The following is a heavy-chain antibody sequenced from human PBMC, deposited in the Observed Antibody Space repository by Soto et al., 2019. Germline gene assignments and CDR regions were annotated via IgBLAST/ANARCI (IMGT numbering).Heavy chain of an antibody. J-gene: IGHJ3*02. V-gene: IGHV3-15*07. Sequence: GGSLRLSCAASGFTFSNAWMNWVRQAPGKGLEWVGRIKSKTDGGTTDYAAPVKGRFTISRDDSKNTLYLQMNSLKTEDTAVYYCTTGNLNRLRFLEWDGAFDIWGQGTMVTVSS. CDR2: IKSKTDGGTT. CDR3: TTGNLNRLRFLEWDGAFDI. CDR1: GFTFSNAW. D-gene: IGHD3-3*01.